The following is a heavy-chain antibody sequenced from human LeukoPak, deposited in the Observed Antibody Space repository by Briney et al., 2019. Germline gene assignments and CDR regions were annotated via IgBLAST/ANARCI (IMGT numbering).Heavy chain of an antibody. CDR3: ASGYGSGSYYNGYYFDY. Sequence: SVTVSCKASGGTFSSYAISWVRQAPGQGLEWMGGIIPIFGTANYAQKFQGRVTITADESTSTAYTELSSLRSEDTAVYYCASGYGSGSYYNGYYFDYWGQGTLVTVSS. J-gene: IGHJ4*02. CDR2: IIPIFGTA. V-gene: IGHV1-69*13. CDR1: GGTFSSYA. D-gene: IGHD3-10*01.